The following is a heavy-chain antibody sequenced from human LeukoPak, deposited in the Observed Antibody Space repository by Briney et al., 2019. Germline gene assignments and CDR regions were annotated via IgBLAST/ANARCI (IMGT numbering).Heavy chain of an antibody. V-gene: IGHV3-48*02. D-gene: IGHD4-17*01. CDR2: ISTGSSII. CDR1: GFTFSTYS. CDR3: ARDMGYGDSVYWYFDL. J-gene: IGHJ2*01. Sequence: PGGSLRLSCTASGFTFSTYSINWFRQAPGKGLQWISYISTGSSIIYYADSVKGRFTISRDNAKNSLYLQMRSLRDEDTAVYYCARDMGYGDSVYWYFDLWGRGTLVTVSS.